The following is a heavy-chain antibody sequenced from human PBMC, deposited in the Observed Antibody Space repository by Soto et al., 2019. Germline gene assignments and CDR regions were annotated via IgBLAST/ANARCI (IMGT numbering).Heavy chain of an antibody. CDR2: IHYGGRV. CDR3: VRADDGGDRDYYGLDV. J-gene: IGHJ6*02. D-gene: IGHD4-17*01. CDR1: GGSISSDHYH. V-gene: IGHV4-30-4*01. Sequence: QVQLQEAGPGVVRPSQTLSLTCTVSGGSISSDHYHWTWIRQTPGRALGWIGYIHYGGRVYYNPSLQRRVIMSVAASKNLFSLNLSSVTAVDTAVYFCVRADDGGDRDYYGLDVWGQGTTVTVSS.